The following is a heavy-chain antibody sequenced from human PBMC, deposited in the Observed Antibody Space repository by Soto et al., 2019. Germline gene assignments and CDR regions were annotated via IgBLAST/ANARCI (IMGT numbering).Heavy chain of an antibody. Sequence: SETLSLTCAVHGGSFSGYYWDWIRQPPGKGLEWIGDIYYSGTTNYNPSLKSRVTISVDTSKNQFSLKLSSVTAADTAVYYCARGRYDFWSGYYRDWFDPWGQGTLVTVSS. CDR3: ARGRYDFWSGYYRDWFDP. CDR2: IYYSGTT. V-gene: IGHV4-34*01. CDR1: GGSFSGYY. J-gene: IGHJ5*02. D-gene: IGHD3-3*01.